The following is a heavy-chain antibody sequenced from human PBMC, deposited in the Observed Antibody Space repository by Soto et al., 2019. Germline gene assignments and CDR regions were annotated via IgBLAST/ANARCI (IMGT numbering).Heavy chain of an antibody. CDR2: VMKDGGDK. J-gene: IGHJ3*02. D-gene: IGHD4-17*01. V-gene: IGHV3-7*03. CDR1: GFIFSNYW. CDR3: AKDIGTTVTTRRMGCAFDI. Sequence: GGSLRLSCAASGFIFSNYWTEWVRQAPGKGLEWVANVMKDGGDKYYVDSVKGRFTISRDNAKNSLYLQMNSLRAEDTALYYCAKDIGTTVTTRRMGCAFDIWGQGTMVTVSS.